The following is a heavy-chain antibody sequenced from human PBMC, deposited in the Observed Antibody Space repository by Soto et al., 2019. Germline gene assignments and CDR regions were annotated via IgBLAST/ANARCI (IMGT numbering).Heavy chain of an antibody. D-gene: IGHD5-12*01. V-gene: IGHV1-2*02. CDR2: INPNSGGT. CDR1: GYTFTGYY. J-gene: IGHJ4*02. CDR3: ARAGYGGANSLFYSFDY. Sequence: ASVKVSCKASGYTFTGYYIHWVRQAPLQVLEWMVCINPNSGGTNYAQKFQGRVTMTRDTSISTAYMELSRLRSDETAVYYCARAGYGGANSLFYSFDYWGQGTMVTVLL.